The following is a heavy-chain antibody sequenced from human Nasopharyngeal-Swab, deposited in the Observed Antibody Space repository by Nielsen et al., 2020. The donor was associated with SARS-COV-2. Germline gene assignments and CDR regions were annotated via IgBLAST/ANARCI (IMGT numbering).Heavy chain of an antibody. V-gene: IGHV3-30-3*01. CDR1: GFTFSSYA. J-gene: IGHJ3*02. CDR2: ISYDGSNK. Sequence: GESLKISCAASGFTFSSYAMHWVRQAPGKGLEWVAAISYDGSNKYYADSVKGRFTISRDNSKNTLYLQMNSLRAEDTAVYYCARGPSSAFDIWGQGTMVTVSS. CDR3: ARGPSSAFDI.